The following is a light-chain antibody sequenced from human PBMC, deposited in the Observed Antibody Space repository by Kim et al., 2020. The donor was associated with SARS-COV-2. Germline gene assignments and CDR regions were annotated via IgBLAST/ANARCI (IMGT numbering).Light chain of an antibody. Sequence: PGHSITISCTGTSSDVGGYNYVSWYQQHPGKAPKLMIYDVSNRPSGVSNRFSGSKSGNTASLTISGLQAEDEADYYCSSYTSSSLVFGGGTQLTVL. CDR3: SSYTSSSLV. CDR2: DVS. J-gene: IGLJ2*01. CDR1: SSDVGGYNY. V-gene: IGLV2-14*03.